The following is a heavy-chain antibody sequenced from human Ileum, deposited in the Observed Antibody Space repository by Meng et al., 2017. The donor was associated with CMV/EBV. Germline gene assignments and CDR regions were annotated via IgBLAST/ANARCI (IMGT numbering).Heavy chain of an antibody. D-gene: IGHD5-12*01. CDR3: VAYSGSSFRFDP. CDR2: INPNSGGT. V-gene: IGHV1-2*02. J-gene: IGHJ5*02. Sequence: SCKASGYTFTGYYMHWVRQAPGQGLEWMGWINPNSGGTNYAQKFQGRVTMTRDMSVSTVYMEMSSLRPDDTAVYYCVAYSGSSFRFDPWGQGTLVTVSS. CDR1: GYTFTGYY.